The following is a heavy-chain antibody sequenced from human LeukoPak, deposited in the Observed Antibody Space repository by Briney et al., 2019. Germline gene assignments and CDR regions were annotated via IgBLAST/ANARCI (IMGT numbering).Heavy chain of an antibody. CDR1: GFTFSDYY. V-gene: IGHV3-11*01. D-gene: IGHD6-19*01. CDR3: ARGHGSGSYNWFDP. J-gene: IGHJ5*02. Sequence: GGSLRLSCAASGFTFSDYYMSWIRQAPGKGLEWVSYISSSGSTIYYADYVKGRFTISRDNAKNSLYLQMNSLRAEDTAVYYCARGHGSGSYNWFDPWGQGTLVTVSS. CDR2: ISSSGSTI.